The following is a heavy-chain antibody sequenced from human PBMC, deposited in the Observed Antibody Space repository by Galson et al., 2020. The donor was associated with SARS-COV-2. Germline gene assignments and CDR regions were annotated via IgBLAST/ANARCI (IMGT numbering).Heavy chain of an antibody. D-gene: IGHD4-17*01. CDR3: ARRDGSGIYGDYIDY. CDR1: GYSFTSYW. V-gene: IGHV5-51*01. J-gene: IGHJ4*02. Sequence: KIGESLKISCKASGYSFTSYWIGWVRQMPGKGLEWMGIIYPGDSDTRYSPSVQGQVTISADKSISTAYLQWSSLKASDTAMYYCARRDGSGIYGDYIDYWGQGTLVTVSS. CDR2: IYPGDSDT.